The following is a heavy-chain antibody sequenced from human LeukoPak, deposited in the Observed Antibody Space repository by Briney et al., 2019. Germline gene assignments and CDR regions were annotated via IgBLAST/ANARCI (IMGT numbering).Heavy chain of an antibody. V-gene: IGHV1-2*04. CDR1: GYTFTGYY. Sequence: ASVKVSCKASGYTFTGYYMHWVRQAPGQGLEWMGWINPNSGGTNYAQKFQGWVTMTRDTSISTAYMELSSLRSEDTAVYYCARVGPSTGYSLNGMDVWGQGTTVTVSS. D-gene: IGHD5-18*01. CDR3: ARVGPSTGYSLNGMDV. J-gene: IGHJ6*02. CDR2: INPNSGGT.